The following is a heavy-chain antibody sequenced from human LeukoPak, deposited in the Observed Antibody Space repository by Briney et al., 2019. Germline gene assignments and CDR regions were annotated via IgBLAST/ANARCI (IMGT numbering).Heavy chain of an antibody. J-gene: IGHJ4*02. CDR1: GLTFSSYW. V-gene: IGHV3-7*01. D-gene: IGHD5-18*01. CDR2: VKQDGSEK. CDR3: AREAGGYGFYGDY. Sequence: GGSLRLSCAASGLTFSSYWMSWVRQAPGKGLEWVANVKQDGSEKYYVDSVKGRFTISRDNAKNSLYLQMNSLRAEDTAVYYCAREAGGYGFYGDYWGQGTLVTISS.